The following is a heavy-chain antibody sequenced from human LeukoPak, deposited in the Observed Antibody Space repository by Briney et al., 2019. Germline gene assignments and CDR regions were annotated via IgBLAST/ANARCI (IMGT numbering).Heavy chain of an antibody. CDR2: IIPIFGTA. CDR3: ARGAYGGSYGY. Sequence: ASVKVSCKASGGTFSSYAISWVRQAPGQGLEWLGGIIPIFGTANYAQKFQGRVTITTDESTSTAYMELSSLRSEDTAVYYCARGAYGGSYGYWGQGTLLTASS. CDR1: GGTFSSYA. J-gene: IGHJ4*02. V-gene: IGHV1-69*05. D-gene: IGHD1-26*01.